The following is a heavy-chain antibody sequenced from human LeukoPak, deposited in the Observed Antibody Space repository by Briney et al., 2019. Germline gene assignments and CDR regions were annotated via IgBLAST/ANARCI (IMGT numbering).Heavy chain of an antibody. Sequence: GASVKVSCKPSGGTFSSYAISWVRQAPGQGLEWMGRIIPILGIANYAQKFQGRVTITADKSTSTAYMELSSLRSEDTAVYYCAREKGGYYYDSSGYLFDYWGQGTLVTVSS. CDR2: IIPILGIA. J-gene: IGHJ4*02. D-gene: IGHD3-22*01. CDR1: GGTFSSYA. CDR3: AREKGGYYYDSSGYLFDY. V-gene: IGHV1-69*04.